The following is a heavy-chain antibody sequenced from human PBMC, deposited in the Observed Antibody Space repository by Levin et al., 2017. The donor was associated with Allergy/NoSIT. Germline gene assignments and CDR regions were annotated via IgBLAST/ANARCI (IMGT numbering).Heavy chain of an antibody. J-gene: IGHJ5*02. Sequence: GGSLRLSCAASGFTFSNYAMTWVRQTPGKGLEWVSTISAIGASTYYADSVKGRFTISKDNSKSTLYLQMNSLRGEDTAVYYYTKSGGSYPHWFDPWGQGTLVTVSS. D-gene: IGHD1-26*01. V-gene: IGHV3-23*01. CDR3: TKSGGSYPHWFDP. CDR2: ISAIGAST. CDR1: GFTFSNYA.